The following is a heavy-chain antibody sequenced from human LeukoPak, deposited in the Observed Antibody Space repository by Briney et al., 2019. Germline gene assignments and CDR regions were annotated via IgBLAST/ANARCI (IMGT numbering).Heavy chain of an antibody. J-gene: IGHJ5*02. CDR2: INHSGST. CDR1: GGSFSGYY. V-gene: IGHV4-34*01. Sequence: SETLSLTCAVYGGSFSGYYWSWIRQPPGKGLEWIGEINHSGSTNYNPSLKSRVTISVDTSKNQFSLKLSSVTAADTAVYYCARGRSGYSSGWYSMRFTLTNWSDPWGQGTLVTVSS. CDR3: ARGRSGYSSGWYSMRFTLTNWSDP. D-gene: IGHD6-19*01.